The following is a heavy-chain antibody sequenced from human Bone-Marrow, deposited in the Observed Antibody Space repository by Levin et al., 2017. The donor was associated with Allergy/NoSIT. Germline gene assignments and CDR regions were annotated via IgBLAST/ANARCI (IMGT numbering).Heavy chain of an antibody. D-gene: IGHD2-2*01. CDR1: GGSISSYY. CDR2: IYYSGST. V-gene: IGHV4-59*08. Sequence: SCTVSGGSISSYYWSWIRQPPGKGLEWIGYIYYSGSTNYNPSLKSRVTISVDTSKNQFSLKLSSVTAADTAVYYCARHFLAPPDQLLCYRTYDAFDIWGQGTMVTVSS. CDR3: ARHFLAPPDQLLCYRTYDAFDI. J-gene: IGHJ3*02.